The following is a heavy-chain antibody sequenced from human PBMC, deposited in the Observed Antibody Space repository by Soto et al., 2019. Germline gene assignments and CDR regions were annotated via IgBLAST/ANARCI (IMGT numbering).Heavy chain of an antibody. CDR3: AKGMAAGGTFDY. D-gene: IGHD6-13*01. CDR1: GFTFSNDA. CDR2: ISASGGNT. Sequence: GGALRLLSAPSGFTFSNDAMSWIRQAPGKGLEWVSTISASGGNTYSTDSVKGRFTISRDNPKHTLYLQMNSLRAEDTAVYYCAKGMAAGGTFDYWGQGTLVTVSS. J-gene: IGHJ4*02. V-gene: IGHV3-23*01.